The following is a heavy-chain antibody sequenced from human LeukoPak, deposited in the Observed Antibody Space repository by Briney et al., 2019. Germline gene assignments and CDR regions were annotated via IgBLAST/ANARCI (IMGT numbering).Heavy chain of an antibody. CDR3: APLTGDLPFDS. V-gene: IGHV1-2*02. D-gene: IGHD7-27*01. CDR1: GYTFTDYY. CDR2: MNPNGGAT. Sequence: VASVKVSCKSSGYTFTDYYMHWVRQAPGQGLEWMGWMNPNGGATNYAQKFQGRVTMTRDTSISTACMELSRLTSDDTALYYCAPLTGDLPFDSWGQGTLVTVSS. J-gene: IGHJ4*02.